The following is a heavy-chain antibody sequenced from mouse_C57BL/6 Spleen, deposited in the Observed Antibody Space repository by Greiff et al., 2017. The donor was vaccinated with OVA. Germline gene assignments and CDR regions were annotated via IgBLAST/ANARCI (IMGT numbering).Heavy chain of an antibody. CDR3: ARFGDGQRASDY. D-gene: IGHD2-3*01. CDR1: GYTFTSYW. J-gene: IGHJ2*01. Sequence: QVQLQQPGAELVRPGTSVKLSCKASGYTFTSYWMHWVKQRPGQGLEWIGVIDPSDSYTNYNQKFKGKATLTVDTSSSTAYMQLSSLTSEDSAVYYCARFGDGQRASDYWGQGTTLTVSS. CDR2: IDPSDSYT. V-gene: IGHV1-59*01.